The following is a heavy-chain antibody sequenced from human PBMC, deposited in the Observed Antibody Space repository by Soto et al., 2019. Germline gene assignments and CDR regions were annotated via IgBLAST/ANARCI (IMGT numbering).Heavy chain of an antibody. D-gene: IGHD2-15*01. V-gene: IGHV4-34*01. Sequence: PSETLSLTCAVYGGSFSGYYWSWIRQPPGKGLEWIGEINHSGSTNYNPSLKSRVTISVDTSKNQFSLKLSSVTAADTAVYYCARVGLCSGGSCYLNWFDPWGQGTLVTVSS. CDR3: ARVGLCSGGSCYLNWFDP. CDR1: GGSFSGYY. J-gene: IGHJ5*02. CDR2: INHSGST.